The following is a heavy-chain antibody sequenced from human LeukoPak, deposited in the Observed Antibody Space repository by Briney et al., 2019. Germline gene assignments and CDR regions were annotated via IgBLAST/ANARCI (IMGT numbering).Heavy chain of an antibody. J-gene: IGHJ5*02. CDR3: ARGCSSTSCYSRWFDP. V-gene: IGHV3-7*01. CDR2: IKQDGSEK. D-gene: IGHD2-2*02. Sequence: GGSLRLSCAASGFNFSSYWMSWVRQAPGKGLEWVANIKQDGSEKYYVDSVKGRFTISRDNAKNSLYLQMNSLRAEDTAVYYCARGCSSTSCYSRWFDPWGQGTLVTVSS. CDR1: GFNFSSYW.